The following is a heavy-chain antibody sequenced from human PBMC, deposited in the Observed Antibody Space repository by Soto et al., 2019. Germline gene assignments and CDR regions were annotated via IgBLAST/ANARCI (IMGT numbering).Heavy chain of an antibody. J-gene: IGHJ5*02. D-gene: IGHD3-22*01. CDR1: GFTLSSCV. Sequence: EVQLLESGGGLVQPGGSLRLSCAASGFTLSSCVMTWVRQAPGKGLEWVGRIKSKTDGGTTDYAAPVKGRFTISRDDSKNTLYLQMNSLKTEDTAVYYCTTVIHYYDSSGYYLWGQGTLVTVSS. CDR3: TTVIHYYDSSGYYL. V-gene: IGHV3-15*01. CDR2: IKSKTDGGTT.